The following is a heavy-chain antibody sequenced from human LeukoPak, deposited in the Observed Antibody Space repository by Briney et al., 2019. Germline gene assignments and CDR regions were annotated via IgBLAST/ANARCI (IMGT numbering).Heavy chain of an antibody. Sequence: GGSLRLSCAASGFTFSSYGMHWVRQAPGKGLEWVAVISYDGSNKYYADSVKGRFTISRDNSKNTLYLQMNSLRAEDTAVYYCAKEYFRIVVVVAATDYWGQGTLVTVSS. CDR3: AKEYFRIVVVVAATDY. J-gene: IGHJ4*02. D-gene: IGHD2-15*01. CDR2: ISYDGSNK. V-gene: IGHV3-30*18. CDR1: GFTFSSYG.